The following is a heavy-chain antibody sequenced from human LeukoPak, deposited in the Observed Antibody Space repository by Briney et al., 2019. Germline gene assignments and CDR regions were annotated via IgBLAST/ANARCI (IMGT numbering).Heavy chain of an antibody. CDR3: ARVPLSDASGRYYSH. D-gene: IGHD3-10*01. CDR2: INPSGGST. CDR1: GYTFTSYY. V-gene: IGHV1-46*01. Sequence: GASVKVSCKASGYTFTSYYMHWVRQAPGQGLEWMGIINPSGGSTSYAQKFQDRVALTRDTSASTAYMELNSLSSEDTAVYYCARVPLSDASGRYYSHWGQGTLVTVSS. J-gene: IGHJ1*01.